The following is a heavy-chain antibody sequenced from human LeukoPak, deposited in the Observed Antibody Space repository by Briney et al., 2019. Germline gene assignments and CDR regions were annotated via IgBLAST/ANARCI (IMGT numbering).Heavy chain of an antibody. CDR2: IYRGGST. J-gene: IGHJ4*02. CDR1: GLTVRSDY. CDR3: ARGGGAYCGGDCYRNFDY. V-gene: IGHV3-66*01. Sequence: RPGGSLRLSCAASGLTVRSDYMSWVRQAPGKGLEWVSVIYRGGSTYYADSVRGRFTISRDSSQNTLYLQMNSLRAEDAAVYYCARGGGAYCGGDCYRNFDYWGQGTLVTVSS. D-gene: IGHD2-21*02.